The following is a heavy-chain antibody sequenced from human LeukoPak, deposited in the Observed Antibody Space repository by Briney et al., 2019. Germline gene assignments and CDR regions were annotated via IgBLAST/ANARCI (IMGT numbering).Heavy chain of an antibody. CDR3: AREGSSWAFDY. D-gene: IGHD6-13*01. V-gene: IGHV3-66*01. CDR2: IYSGGST. Sequence: GGSLRLSCAASGFTVSSNDMSWVRQAPGKGLEWVSVIYSGGSTYYADSVKGRFTISRDNSKNTLYLQMNSLRAEDTAVYYCAREGSSWAFDYWGQGTLVTVSS. CDR1: GFTVSSND. J-gene: IGHJ4*02.